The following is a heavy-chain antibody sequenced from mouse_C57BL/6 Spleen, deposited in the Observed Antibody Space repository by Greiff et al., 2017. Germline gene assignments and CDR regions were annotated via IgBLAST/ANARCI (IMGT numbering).Heavy chain of an antibody. V-gene: IGHV1-54*01. CDR3: ARGGGYDEAWFAY. J-gene: IGHJ3*01. CDR2: INPGSGGT. CDR1: GYAFTNYL. Sequence: QVQLQQSGAELVRPGTSVKVSCKASGYAFTNYLIEWVKQRPGQGLEWIGVINPGSGGTNYNEKFKGKATLTADKSSSTAYMQLSSLTSEDSAVYFWARGGGYDEAWFAYWGQGTLVTVSA. D-gene: IGHD2-2*01.